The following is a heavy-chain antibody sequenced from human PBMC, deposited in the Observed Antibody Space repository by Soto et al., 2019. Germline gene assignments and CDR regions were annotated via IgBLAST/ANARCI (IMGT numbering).Heavy chain of an antibody. D-gene: IGHD4-17*01. V-gene: IGHV5-51*01. CDR1: GYSFTSYW. CDR2: IYPGDSDT. CDR3: ARHAGGDYETADLDY. J-gene: IGHJ4*02. Sequence: GESLKISCKGSGYSFTSYWIGWVRQMPGKGLEWMGIIYPGDSDTRYSPSFQGQVTISADKSISTAYLQWSSLKASDTAMYYCARHAGGDYETADLDYWGQGTLVTVSS.